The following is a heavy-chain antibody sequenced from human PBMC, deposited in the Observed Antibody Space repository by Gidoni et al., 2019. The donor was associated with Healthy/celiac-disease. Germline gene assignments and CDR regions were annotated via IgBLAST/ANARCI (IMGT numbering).Heavy chain of an antibody. V-gene: IGHV2-26*01. D-gene: IGHD6-19*01. J-gene: IGHJ4*02. CDR2: IFSNDEK. CDR1: G. CDR3: ARTGAVAGTNYYFDY. Sequence: GVSWIRQPPGKALEWLAHIFSNDEKSYSTSLKSRLTISKDTSKSQVVLTMTNMDPVDTATYYCARTGAVAGTNYYFDYWGQGTLVTVSS.